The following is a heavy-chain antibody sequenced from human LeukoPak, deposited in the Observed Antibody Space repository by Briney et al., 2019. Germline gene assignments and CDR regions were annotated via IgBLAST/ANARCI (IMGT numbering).Heavy chain of an antibody. CDR3: ARGSPLDAFDI. CDR2: ISSYGNTK. V-gene: IGHV3-30-3*01. CDR1: GFTFSSYA. J-gene: IGHJ3*02. Sequence: GGSLRLSCAASGFTFSSYAMHWVRQAPGKGLEWAAVISSYGNTKYYADSVKGRFTISRDNSNNTLYLQMNSLRADDTAVYYCARGSPLDAFDIWGQGTMVTVSS.